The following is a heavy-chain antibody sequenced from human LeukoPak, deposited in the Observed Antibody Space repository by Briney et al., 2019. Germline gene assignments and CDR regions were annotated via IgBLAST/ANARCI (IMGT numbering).Heavy chain of an antibody. CDR1: GGSISRYY. V-gene: IGHV4-59*01. J-gene: IGHJ3*02. D-gene: IGHD3-22*01. CDR3: ARGGLDNNGYWVAFGI. Sequence: SETLSLTCTVSGGSISRYYWSWIRQPPGKGLEWMGYIHYTGSTNYSPSLKSRVTISVDTSKHQFSLKLSSVTAADTAVYCCARGGLDNNGYWVAFGIWGQGTMVTVSS. CDR2: IHYTGST.